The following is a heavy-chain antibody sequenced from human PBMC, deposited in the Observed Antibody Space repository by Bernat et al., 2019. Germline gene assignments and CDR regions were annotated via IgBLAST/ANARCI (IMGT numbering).Heavy chain of an antibody. J-gene: IGHJ4*02. CDR2: IWYDGSNK. CDR1: GFTFSSYG. Sequence: QVQLVESGGGVVQPGRSLRLSCAASGFTFSSYGMHWVRQAPGKGLEWVAVIWYDGSNKYYADSVKGRFTISRDNSKNTLYLQMNSLRAEDTAVNYCAREQSIAAYIDYWGQGTLVTVSS. CDR3: AREQSIAAYIDY. V-gene: IGHV3-33*01. D-gene: IGHD6-6*01.